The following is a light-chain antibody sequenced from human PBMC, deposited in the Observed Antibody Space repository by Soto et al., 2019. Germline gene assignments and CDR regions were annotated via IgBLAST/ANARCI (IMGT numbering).Light chain of an antibody. J-gene: IGKJ4*01. V-gene: IGKV3-20*01. CDR2: GAS. CDR3: QQKGSPPPP. CDR1: QSVSSSY. Sequence: EIVLTQSPGTLSLSPGERATLSCRASQSVSSSYLAWYQQKPGQAPRLLIYGASSRATGIPDRFSGSGSGTDSPLTITRLEPEDFALYYCQQKGSPPPPFGGGTKVEIK.